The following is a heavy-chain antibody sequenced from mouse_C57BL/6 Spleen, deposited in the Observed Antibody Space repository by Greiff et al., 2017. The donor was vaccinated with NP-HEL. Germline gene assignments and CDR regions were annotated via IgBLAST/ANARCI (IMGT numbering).Heavy chain of an antibody. D-gene: IGHD3-2*02. Sequence: EVKLMESGPELVKPGASVKISCKASGYSFTGYYMNWVKQSPEKSLEWIGEINPSTGGTTYNQKFKAKATLTVDKSSSTAYMQLKSLTSEDSAVYYCARSSSGHYAMDYWGQGTSVTVSS. CDR3: ARSSSGHYAMDY. CDR1: GYSFTGYY. CDR2: INPSTGGT. J-gene: IGHJ4*01. V-gene: IGHV1-42*01.